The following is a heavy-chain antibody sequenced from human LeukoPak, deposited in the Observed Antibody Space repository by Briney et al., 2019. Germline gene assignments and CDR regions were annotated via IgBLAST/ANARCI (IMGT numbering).Heavy chain of an antibody. Sequence: GESLKISCKGSGYNFNTYWVAWVRQLPGEGLEWMGIIRPMNSDVRYSPSFQGQVTISADGSINTAYLQWSSLTASDTAMYYCASRPFETTVVPWDFYWGQGTQVTVSS. CDR3: ASRPFETTVVPWDFY. V-gene: IGHV5-51*01. D-gene: IGHD4-23*01. CDR2: IRPMNSDV. CDR1: GYNFNTYW. J-gene: IGHJ4*02.